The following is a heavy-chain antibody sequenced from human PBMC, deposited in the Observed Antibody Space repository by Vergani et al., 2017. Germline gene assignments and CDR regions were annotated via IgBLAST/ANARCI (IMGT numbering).Heavy chain of an antibody. CDR2: INAGNGNT. Sequence: QVQLVQSGAEVKKPGASVKVSCKASGYTFTSYAMHWVRQAPGQRLEWMGWINAGNGNTKYSQKFQGRVTITRDTSASTAYMELSSLRSEDTAVYYCARGEKWALQTGFDYWGQGTLVTVSS. V-gene: IGHV1-3*01. D-gene: IGHD1-26*01. CDR3: ARGEKWALQTGFDY. J-gene: IGHJ4*02. CDR1: GYTFTSYA.